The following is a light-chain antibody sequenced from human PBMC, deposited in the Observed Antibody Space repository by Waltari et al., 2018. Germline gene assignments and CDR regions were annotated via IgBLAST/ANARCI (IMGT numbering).Light chain of an antibody. CDR2: GAS. J-gene: IGKJ1*01. Sequence: DIQVTQFPSSLSASVGYSVTFTCRPSQTISAFLNWYQKKPGTAPKLLIHGASSLQIGVPSRFTGSVSVTDFTLTITSLHPEDFATYYCQQTYSAPWTFGQGTKVEIK. CDR3: QQTYSAPWT. CDR1: QTISAF. V-gene: IGKV1-39*01.